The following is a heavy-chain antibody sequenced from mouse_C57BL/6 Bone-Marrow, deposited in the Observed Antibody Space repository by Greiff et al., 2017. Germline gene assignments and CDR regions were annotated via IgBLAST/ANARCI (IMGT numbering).Heavy chain of an antibody. J-gene: IGHJ2*01. CDR1: GFNIKDDY. D-gene: IGHD2-2*01. CDR2: IDPENGDT. CDR3: TTALWLRRNY. Sequence: EVKLVESGAELVRPGASVKLSCTASGFNIKDDYMHWVKQRPEQGLEWIGWIDPENGDTEYASKFQGKATITADTSSNTAYLQLSSLTSEDTAVYYCTTALWLRRNYWGQGTTLTVSS. V-gene: IGHV14-4*01.